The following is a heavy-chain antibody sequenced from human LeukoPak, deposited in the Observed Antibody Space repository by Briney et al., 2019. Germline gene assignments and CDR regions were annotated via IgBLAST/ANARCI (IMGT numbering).Heavy chain of an antibody. CDR3: AKDSRETLAGTEDY. CDR2: ITSSGYDT. CDR1: GFTFSTYA. Sequence: GGSLRLSCAASGFTFSTYAMSWDRQAPGKGLELVSSITSSGYDTYYRDSVKGRFTISRDNSENTLYLQMNSLRPEDTAMYYCAKDSRETLAGTEDYWGRGTLVTVSS. D-gene: IGHD6-19*01. J-gene: IGHJ4*02. V-gene: IGHV3-23*01.